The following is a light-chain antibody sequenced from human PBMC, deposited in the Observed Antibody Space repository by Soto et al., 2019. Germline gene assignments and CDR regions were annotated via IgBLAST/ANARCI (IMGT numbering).Light chain of an antibody. Sequence: EIVLTQSPATLSLSPGERATLSCRASQSVSSYLAWYQQKPGQAPRLLIYDASNRATGIPARFSGSGSGTDFTLTISSLEPEDFAVYYCQQRSKWPPLFTLGPGTKVDIK. CDR2: DAS. CDR1: QSVSSY. J-gene: IGKJ3*01. V-gene: IGKV3-11*01. CDR3: QQRSKWPPLFT.